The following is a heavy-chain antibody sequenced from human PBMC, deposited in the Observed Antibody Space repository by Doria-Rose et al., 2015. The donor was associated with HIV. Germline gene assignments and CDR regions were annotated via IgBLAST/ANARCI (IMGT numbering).Heavy chain of an antibody. Sequence: QVQLVESGPGLVRPSQTLSLTCTVSGDSISSGDSFWSWIRQPPGKGPEWIGYISSSRTTYYYPSLRGRLTISLDASKNQFSLNLNSVTAADTAVYYCARARNYGFPHFFDFWGQGTLVTVSS. V-gene: IGHV4-30-4*01. J-gene: IGHJ4*02. CDR2: ISSSRTT. CDR1: GDSISSGDSF. CDR3: ARARNYGFPHFFDF. D-gene: IGHD3-10*01.